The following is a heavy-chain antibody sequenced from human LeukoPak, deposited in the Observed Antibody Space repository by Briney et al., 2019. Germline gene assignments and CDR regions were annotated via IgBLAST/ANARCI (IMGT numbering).Heavy chain of an antibody. J-gene: IGHJ4*02. Sequence: SVKVSCKASGGTFSSYAISWVRQAPGQGLEWMGGIIPIFGTANYAQKFQGRVTITADESTSTAYMELSSLRSEDTAVYYCARDGTAAGIIFDYWGQGTLVTVSS. V-gene: IGHV1-69*13. CDR1: GGTFSSYA. D-gene: IGHD6-13*01. CDR3: ARDGTAAGIIFDY. CDR2: IIPIFGTA.